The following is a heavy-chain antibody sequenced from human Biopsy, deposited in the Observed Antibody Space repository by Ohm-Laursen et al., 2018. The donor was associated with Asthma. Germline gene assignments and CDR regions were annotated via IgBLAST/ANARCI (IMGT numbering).Heavy chain of an antibody. CDR2: ISYEGSDK. CDR1: GFTFRTYA. CDR3: ARDRLCGGGSCFSWHFDL. Sequence: SLRLSCTASGFTFRTYAMHWVRQAPGKGLEWVTLISYEGSDKRSADSVKGRFTISRDNSKDTLYLQMNSLRSDDTALYYCARDRLCGGGSCFSWHFDLWGQGTLVTVSS. V-gene: IGHV3-30-3*01. D-gene: IGHD2-21*01. J-gene: IGHJ4*02.